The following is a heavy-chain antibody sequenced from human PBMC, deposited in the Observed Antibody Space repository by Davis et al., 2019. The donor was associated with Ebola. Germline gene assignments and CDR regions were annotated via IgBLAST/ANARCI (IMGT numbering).Heavy chain of an antibody. Sequence: PSETLSLTCTVSGGSISSHYWSWIRPPAGKGLEWIGRIYTSGSTNSNPSLKSRVTISADTSKNQFSLILRSVTAADTAVYYCARFTRCSSTSCYYYYGMDVWGQGTTVTVSS. CDR1: GGSISSHY. V-gene: IGHV4-4*07. J-gene: IGHJ6*02. CDR2: IYTSGST. D-gene: IGHD2-2*01. CDR3: ARFTRCSSTSCYYYYGMDV.